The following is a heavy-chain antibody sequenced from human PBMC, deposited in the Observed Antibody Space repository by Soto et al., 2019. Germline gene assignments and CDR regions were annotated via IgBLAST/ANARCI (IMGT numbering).Heavy chain of an antibody. CDR3: VRGVLS. J-gene: IGHJ1*01. V-gene: IGHV4-31*03. CDR2: IHHSGST. Sequence: QVQLQESGPGLVKASQTLSLTCNVSGGSISSGGHYWTWIRQHPGKGLEWIGNIHHSGSTFYNPSLKSRVSISVDTSKNQFSLKLSSVTAADTAVYFCVRGVLSWGQGTLVTVSS. D-gene: IGHD3-10*01. CDR1: GGSISSGGHY.